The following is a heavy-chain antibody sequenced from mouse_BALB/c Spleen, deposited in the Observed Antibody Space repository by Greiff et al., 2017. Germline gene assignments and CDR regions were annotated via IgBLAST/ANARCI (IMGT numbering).Heavy chain of an antibody. J-gene: IGHJ4*01. D-gene: IGHD1-2*01. V-gene: IGHV1-69*02. CDR2: IYPSDSYT. CDR1: GYTFTSYW. CDR3: TRRGYRGTMAMDY. Sequence: QVQLQQPGAELVRPGASVKLSCKASGYTFTSYWINLVKQRPGQGLEWIGNIYPSDSYTNYNQKFKDKATLTVDKSSSTAYMQLSSPTSEDSAVYYCTRRGYRGTMAMDYWGQGTSVTVSS.